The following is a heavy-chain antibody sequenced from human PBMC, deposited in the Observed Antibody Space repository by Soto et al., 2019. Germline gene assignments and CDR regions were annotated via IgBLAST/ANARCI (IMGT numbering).Heavy chain of an antibody. D-gene: IGHD2-2*02. CDR2: ISANGYAT. CDR1: GFTFSSYT. CDR3: AKGPAAIKSWFDP. J-gene: IGHJ5*02. V-gene: IGHV3-23*01. Sequence: EVQLLESGGGLVQPGGSLRLSCAVSGFTFSSYTMNWVRQAPGKGLEWVASISANGYATYYADSVKGRFTISRDNSKNTLDLQMSSLRVEDTAIYYCAKGPAAIKSWFDPWGQGTLVTVSS.